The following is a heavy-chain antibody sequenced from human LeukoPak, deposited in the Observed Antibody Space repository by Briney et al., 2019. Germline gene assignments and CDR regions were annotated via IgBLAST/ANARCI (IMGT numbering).Heavy chain of an antibody. CDR1: GGSISSSSYY. Sequence: SETLSLTCTVSGGSISSSSYYWGWIRQPPGKGLEWIGSIYYSGSTYYNPSLKGRVTISVDTSKNQFSLKLSSVTAADTAVYYCARPTNYYDSSGYPNWFDPWGQGTLVTVSS. J-gene: IGHJ5*02. CDR3: ARPTNYYDSSGYPNWFDP. CDR2: IYYSGST. D-gene: IGHD3-22*01. V-gene: IGHV4-39*01.